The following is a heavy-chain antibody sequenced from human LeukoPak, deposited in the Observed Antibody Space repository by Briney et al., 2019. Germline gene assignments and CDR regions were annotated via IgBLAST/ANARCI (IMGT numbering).Heavy chain of an antibody. CDR1: GFTFSSYW. CDR3: ARDSYYDSSGKTYPDY. D-gene: IGHD3-22*01. Sequence: GGSLRLSCAASGFTFSSYWMSWVRQAPGKGLEWVANIKQDGSEKYYVDSVKGRFTISRDNAKNSLYLQMNSLRAEDTAVYYCARDSYYDSSGKTYPDYWGQGTLVTVSS. J-gene: IGHJ4*02. CDR2: IKQDGSEK. V-gene: IGHV3-7*01.